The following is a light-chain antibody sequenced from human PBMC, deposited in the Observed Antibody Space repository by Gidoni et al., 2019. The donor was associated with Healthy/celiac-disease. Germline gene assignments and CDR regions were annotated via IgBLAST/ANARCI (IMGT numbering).Light chain of an antibody. V-gene: IGKV1-39*01. Sequence: SCYSGSVGDRVTITCRASQSISSYLNWYQQKPGKAPKLLIYAASSLQSGVPSRFSGSGSGTDFTLTISSLQPEDFATYYCQQSYSTPFTFGPGTKVDIK. CDR3: QQSYSTPFT. CDR1: QSISSY. J-gene: IGKJ3*01. CDR2: AAS.